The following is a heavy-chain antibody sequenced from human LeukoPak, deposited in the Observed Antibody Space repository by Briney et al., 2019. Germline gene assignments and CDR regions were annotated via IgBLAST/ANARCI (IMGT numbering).Heavy chain of an antibody. Sequence: GGSLRLSCAASAFAFSSYAMHWVRQAPGKGLEWVAVISYDGSNKYYADSVKGRFTISRDNSKNTLYLQMNSLRAEDTAVYYCARTTRKVDYWGQGTLVTVSS. CDR3: ARTTRKVDY. D-gene: IGHD1-14*01. V-gene: IGHV3-30-3*01. CDR2: ISYDGSNK. CDR1: AFAFSSYA. J-gene: IGHJ4*02.